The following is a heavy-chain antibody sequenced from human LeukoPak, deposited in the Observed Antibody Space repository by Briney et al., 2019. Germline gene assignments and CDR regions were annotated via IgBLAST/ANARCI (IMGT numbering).Heavy chain of an antibody. J-gene: IGHJ3*02. D-gene: IGHD4-23*01. Sequence: SVKVSCKASGGTFSSYAISWVRQAPGQGLEWMGGIIPIFGTANYAQKFRGRVTITADKPTRTAYMELSSLRSEDTAVYYCARDQYGGSGAFDIWGQGTMVTVSS. CDR3: ARDQYGGSGAFDI. CDR2: IIPIFGTA. CDR1: GGTFSSYA. V-gene: IGHV1-69*06.